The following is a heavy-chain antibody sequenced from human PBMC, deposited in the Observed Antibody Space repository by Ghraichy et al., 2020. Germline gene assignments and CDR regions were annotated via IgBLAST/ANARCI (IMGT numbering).Heavy chain of an antibody. V-gene: IGHV3-23*01. CDR1: GFTFSSYA. D-gene: IGHD3-3*01. CDR3: AKGHRFTIFGNWFDP. J-gene: IGHJ5*02. Sequence: GGSLRLSCAASGFTFSSYAMSWVRQAPGKGLEWVSAISGSGGSTYYADSVKGRFTISRDNSKNTLYLQMNSLRAEDTAVYYCAKGHRFTIFGNWFDPWGQGTLVTVSS. CDR2: ISGSGGST.